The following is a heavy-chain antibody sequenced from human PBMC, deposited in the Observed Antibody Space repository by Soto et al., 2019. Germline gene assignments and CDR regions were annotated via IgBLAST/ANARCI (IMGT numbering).Heavy chain of an antibody. CDR1: GFTFSSYA. CDR2: ISGSGGST. Sequence: GESLKISCAASGFTFSSYAMSWVRQAPGKGLEWVSAISGSGGSTYYADSVKGRFTISRDNSKNTLYLQMNSLRAEDTAVYYCAKTPWGVTTGYFDYWGQGTLVTVSS. V-gene: IGHV3-23*01. CDR3: AKTPWGVTTGYFDY. J-gene: IGHJ4*02. D-gene: IGHD4-17*01.